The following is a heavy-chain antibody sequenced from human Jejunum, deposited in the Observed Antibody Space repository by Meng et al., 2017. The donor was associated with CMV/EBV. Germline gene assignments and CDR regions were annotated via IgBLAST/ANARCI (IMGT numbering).Heavy chain of an antibody. CDR3: AKGGYSGSYGCDD. Sequence: QVQLVESGXGVVQPXGSLSLACSASGFTFSNYGMHWVRQAPRKGLEWVAFIRYDGSNEYYADSVKGRFTISRDNSKNTLYLQMNSLRAEDTAVYYCAKGGYSGSYGCDDWGQGTLVTVSS. CDR2: IRYDGSNE. V-gene: IGHV3-30*02. D-gene: IGHD1-26*01. CDR1: GFTFSNYG. J-gene: IGHJ4*02.